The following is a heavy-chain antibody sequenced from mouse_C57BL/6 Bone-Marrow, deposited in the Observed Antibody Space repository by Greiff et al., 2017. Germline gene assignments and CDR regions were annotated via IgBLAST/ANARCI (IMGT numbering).Heavy chain of an antibody. Sequence: EVQLQQSGAELVRPGASVKLSCTASGFNIKDYYMHWVKQRPEQGLEWIGRIDPEDGDTEYAPKFQGKATMTADTSSNTAYLQLSSLTSEDTAVYYCTTAALYGSSPSYFDYWGQGTTLTVSS. CDR1: GFNIKDYY. CDR3: TTAALYGSSPSYFDY. J-gene: IGHJ2*01. CDR2: IDPEDGDT. D-gene: IGHD1-1*01. V-gene: IGHV14-1*01.